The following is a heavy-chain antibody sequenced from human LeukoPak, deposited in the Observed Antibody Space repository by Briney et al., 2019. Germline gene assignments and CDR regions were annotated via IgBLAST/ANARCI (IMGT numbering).Heavy chain of an antibody. CDR2: INHSGST. V-gene: IGHV4-34*01. Sequence: SETLSLTCAVYGGSFSGYYWSWIRQPPGKGLEWIGEINHSGSTNYNPSLKSRVTISVDTSKNQFSPKLSSVTAADTAVYYCAREGDHLDYWGQGTLVTVSS. J-gene: IGHJ4*02. D-gene: IGHD2-21*02. CDR3: AREGDHLDY. CDR1: GGSFSGYY.